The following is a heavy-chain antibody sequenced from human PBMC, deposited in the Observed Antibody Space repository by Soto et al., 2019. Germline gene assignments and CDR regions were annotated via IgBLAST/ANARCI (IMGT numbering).Heavy chain of an antibody. CDR3: ARRGAYYDILTGPYYYYYGMDV. CDR1: GGSFSGYY. D-gene: IGHD3-9*01. J-gene: IGHJ6*02. V-gene: IGHV4-34*01. CDR2: INHSGST. Sequence: SETLSLTCAVYGGSFSGYYWSWIRQPPGKGLEWIGEINHSGSTNYNPSLKSRVTISVDTSKNQFSLKLSSVTAADTAVYYCARRGAYYDILTGPYYYYYGMDVWGQGTTVTV.